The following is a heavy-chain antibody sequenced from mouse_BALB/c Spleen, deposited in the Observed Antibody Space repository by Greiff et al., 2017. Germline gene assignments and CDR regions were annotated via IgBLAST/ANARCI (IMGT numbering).Heavy chain of an antibody. CDR2: ISDGGSYT. CDR1: GFTFSDYY. D-gene: IGHD1-1*01. V-gene: IGHV5-4*02. CDR3: ARGGLYYGSSYAWFAY. J-gene: IGHJ3*01. Sequence: VQLKESGGGLVKPGGSLKLSCAASGFTFSDYYMYWVRQTPEKRLEWVATISDGGSYTYYPDSVKGRFTISRDNAKNNLYLQMSSLKSEDTAMYYCARGGLYYGSSYAWFAYWGQGTLVTVSA.